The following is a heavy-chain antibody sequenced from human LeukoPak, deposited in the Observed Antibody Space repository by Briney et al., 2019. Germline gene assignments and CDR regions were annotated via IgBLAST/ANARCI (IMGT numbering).Heavy chain of an antibody. CDR3: ARDGVKYCDSSGYPDY. D-gene: IGHD3-22*01. CDR1: GYTFTSYA. V-gene: IGHV1-3*01. J-gene: IGHJ4*02. Sequence: ASVKVSCKASGYTFTSYAMHWVRQAPGQRLEWMGWINAGNGNTKYSQKFQGRVTITRDTSASTAYMELSSLRSEDTAVYYCARDGVKYCDSSGYPDYWGQGTLVTVSS. CDR2: INAGNGNT.